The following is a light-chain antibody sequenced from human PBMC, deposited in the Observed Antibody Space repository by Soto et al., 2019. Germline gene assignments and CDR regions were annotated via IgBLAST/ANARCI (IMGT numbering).Light chain of an antibody. CDR2: DVS. Sequence: QSALTQPASVSGSPGQSITISCTGTSSDVGAYNFVSWYQQHPGKVPKLMIFDVSSRPSWVCDRFSGSKSGNTASLTISGLQAEDEGDYYCSSYTSSSTNVFGSGTKVTVL. CDR1: SSDVGAYNF. CDR3: SSYTSSSTNV. V-gene: IGLV2-14*03. J-gene: IGLJ1*01.